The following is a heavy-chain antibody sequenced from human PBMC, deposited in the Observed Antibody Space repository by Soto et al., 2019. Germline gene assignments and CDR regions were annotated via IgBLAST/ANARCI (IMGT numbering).Heavy chain of an antibody. CDR3: ARDLGGSWFGETEGFDY. CDR2: INPNSGGT. J-gene: IGHJ4*02. CDR1: GYTFTGYY. V-gene: IGHV1-2*04. Sequence: ASVKVSCKASGYTFTGYYMHWVRQAPGQGLEWMGWINPNSGGTNYAQKFQGWVTMTRDTSISTAYMELSRLRSDDTAVYYCARDLGGSWFGETEGFDYWGQGTLVTVSS. D-gene: IGHD3-10*01.